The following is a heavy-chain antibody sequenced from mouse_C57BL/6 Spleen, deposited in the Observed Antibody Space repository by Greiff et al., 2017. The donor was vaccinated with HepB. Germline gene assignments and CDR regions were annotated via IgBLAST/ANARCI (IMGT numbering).Heavy chain of an antibody. Sequence: QVQLKQSGPELVKPGASVKISCKASGYSFTSYYIHWVKQRPGQGLEWIGWIYPGSGNTKYNEKFKGKATLTADTSSSTAYMQLSSLTSEDSAVYYCARDGYSLWFAYWGQGTLVTVSA. CDR2: IYPGSGNT. V-gene: IGHV1-66*01. CDR1: GYSFTSYY. J-gene: IGHJ3*01. D-gene: IGHD2-3*01. CDR3: ARDGYSLWFAY.